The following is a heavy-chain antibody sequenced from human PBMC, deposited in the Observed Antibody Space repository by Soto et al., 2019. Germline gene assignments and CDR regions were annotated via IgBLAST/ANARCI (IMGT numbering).Heavy chain of an antibody. Sequence: SENLALSCTVSGGSISGSYWSWIRQPPGRGLEWVGYTSYSESTDYNPSLKSRGTISIDTSRNQFALNLRSVTRADTAVYYCVSDAFSSSFHPIHYWGQGTLATV. CDR2: TSYSEST. CDR3: VSDAFSSSFHPIHY. V-gene: IGHV4-59*01. D-gene: IGHD3-3*02. J-gene: IGHJ4*02. CDR1: GGSISGSY.